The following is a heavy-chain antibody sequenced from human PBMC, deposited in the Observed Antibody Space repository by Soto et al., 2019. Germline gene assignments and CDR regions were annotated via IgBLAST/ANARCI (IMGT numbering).Heavy chain of an antibody. CDR2: IIPIFGTA. CDR1: GGTFSSYA. D-gene: IGHD2-21*02. J-gene: IGHJ4*02. Sequence: QVQLVQSGAEVKKPGSSVKVSCKASGGTFSSYAISWVRQAPGQGLEWMGGIIPIFGTANYAQKFQGRVTITADESMSTAYMELSSLRSEDTAVYYCARGEAVAYCGGDCYSLDYWGQGTLVTVSS. CDR3: ARGEAVAYCGGDCYSLDY. V-gene: IGHV1-69*12.